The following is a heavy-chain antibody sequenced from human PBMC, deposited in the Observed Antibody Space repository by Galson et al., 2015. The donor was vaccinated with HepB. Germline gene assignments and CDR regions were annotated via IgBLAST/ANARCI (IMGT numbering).Heavy chain of an antibody. D-gene: IGHD6-13*01. V-gene: IGHV4-39*01. CDR1: GGSISSSSYY. CDR3: AGHGISSSWYFDWFDP. J-gene: IGHJ5*02. CDR2: IFYSGTT. Sequence: ETLSLTCTVSGGSISSSSYYWGWIRQPPGKGLEWIGSIFYSGTTHYNPSLKSRVTISVDTSSNQFSLKLSSVTAADTAVYYCAGHGISSSWYFDWFDPWRQGTLVTVSS.